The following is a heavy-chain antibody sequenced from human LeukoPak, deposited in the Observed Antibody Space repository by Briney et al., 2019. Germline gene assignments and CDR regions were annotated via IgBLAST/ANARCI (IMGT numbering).Heavy chain of an antibody. CDR2: INHSGST. Sequence: PSETLSLTCAVYGGSFSGYYWSWIRQPPGKGLEWIGEINHSGSTNYNPSLKSRVTISVDTSKNQFSLKLSSVTAADTAVYYCARGNRRIAVARRGYFDYWGQGTLVTVSS. D-gene: IGHD6-19*01. CDR1: GGSFSGYY. J-gene: IGHJ4*02. CDR3: ARGNRRIAVARRGYFDY. V-gene: IGHV4-34*01.